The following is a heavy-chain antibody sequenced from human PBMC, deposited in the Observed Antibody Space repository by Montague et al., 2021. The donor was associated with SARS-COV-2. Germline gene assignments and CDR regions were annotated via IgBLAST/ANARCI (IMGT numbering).Heavy chain of an antibody. D-gene: IGHD2-2*01. Sequence: SETLSLTCGVYGGSFSDYFWAWIRQPPGKGLEWIGEINHSGSTDYNPSLKSRVTLSVDMSKNQFSLRVNSVTAADTAVYYCARGRRCTSVSCNAFDYWGQGTLVTVSS. J-gene: IGHJ4*02. CDR2: INHSGST. CDR1: GGSFSDYF. V-gene: IGHV4-34*01. CDR3: ARGRRCTSVSCNAFDY.